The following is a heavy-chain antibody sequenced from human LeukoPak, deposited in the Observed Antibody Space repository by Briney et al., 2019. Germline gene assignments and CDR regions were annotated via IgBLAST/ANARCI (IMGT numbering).Heavy chain of an antibody. J-gene: IGHJ4*02. CDR2: ISSSAATT. Sequence: GGSLRLSCVTSGFRFSDYYMMWIRQAPGKGPEWVAHISSSAATTLYADSVQGRFTVSRDHDKNSLYLEMTRLRGEDKAVYYCARDRGSTVTTVGYWGQGTLVTVS. CDR1: GFRFSDYY. V-gene: IGHV3-11*04. CDR3: ARDRGSTVTTVGY. D-gene: IGHD4-17*01.